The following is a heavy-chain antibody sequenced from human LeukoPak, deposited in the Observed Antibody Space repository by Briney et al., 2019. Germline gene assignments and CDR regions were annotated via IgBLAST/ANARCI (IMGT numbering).Heavy chain of an antibody. Sequence: KPSETLSLTCAVYGGSFSGYYWSWIRQPPGKGLEWIGEINHSGSTNYNPSLKSRVTISVDTSKNQFSLKLSSVTAADTAVYYCARARDGYNSGYFDYWGQGTLVTVSS. V-gene: IGHV4-34*01. D-gene: IGHD5-24*01. CDR2: INHSGST. J-gene: IGHJ4*02. CDR3: ARARDGYNSGYFDY. CDR1: GGSFSGYY.